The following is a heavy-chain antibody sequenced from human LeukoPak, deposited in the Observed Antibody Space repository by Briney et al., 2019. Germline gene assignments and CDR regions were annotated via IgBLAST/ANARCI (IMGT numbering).Heavy chain of an antibody. V-gene: IGHV4-61*02. CDR1: GGSISSCNYY. Sequence: SETLSLTCTVSGGSISSCNYYWSSIRQPAGKGVVWIGRIYTTGSTSYNPSLKSLVTISVDTSKNQFSLKLRSVTAADTAVYYCARDQGFFDYWGQGTLVTVSS. CDR2: IYTTGST. J-gene: IGHJ4*02. CDR3: ARDQGFFDY.